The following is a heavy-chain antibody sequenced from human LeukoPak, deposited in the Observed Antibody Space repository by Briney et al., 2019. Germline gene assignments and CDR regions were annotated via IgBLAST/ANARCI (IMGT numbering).Heavy chain of an antibody. CDR3: ARWQYSSSSFDY. D-gene: IGHD6-6*01. Sequence: SVKVSCKASGYTFTGYYMHWVRQAPGQGLEWMGRIIPILGIANYAQKFQGRVTITADKSTSTAYMELSSLRSEDTAVYYCARWQYSSSSFDYWGQGTLVTVSS. CDR2: IIPILGIA. J-gene: IGHJ4*02. CDR1: GYTFTGYY. V-gene: IGHV1-69*02.